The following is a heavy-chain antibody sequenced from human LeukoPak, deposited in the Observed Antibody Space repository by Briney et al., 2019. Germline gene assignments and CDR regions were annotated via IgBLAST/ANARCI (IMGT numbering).Heavy chain of an antibody. CDR3: ARAGVAAARGAFDI. CDR2: ISSSSSYI. V-gene: IGHV3-21*01. J-gene: IGHJ3*02. D-gene: IGHD6-13*01. CDR1: GFTFSSYS. Sequence: GGSLRLSCAASGFTFSSYSMNWVRQAPGKGLEWVSSISSSSSYIYYADSVKGRFTISRDNAKNSLYLQMNSLRAEDTAVYYCARAGVAAARGAFDIWGQGTMATVSS.